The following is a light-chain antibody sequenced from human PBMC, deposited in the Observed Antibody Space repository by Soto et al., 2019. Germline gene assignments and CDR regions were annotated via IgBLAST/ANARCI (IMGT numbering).Light chain of an antibody. Sequence: QSALTQPASVSASPGQSITISCTGTSSDVGGYNYASWYQQHPGKAPKLMIYEVSNRPSGVSNRFSGSKSDNTASLTISGLQAEDEADYYCSSYTSSSTPYVFGTGTKVTVL. J-gene: IGLJ1*01. V-gene: IGLV2-14*01. CDR2: EVS. CDR1: SSDVGGYNY. CDR3: SSYTSSSTPYV.